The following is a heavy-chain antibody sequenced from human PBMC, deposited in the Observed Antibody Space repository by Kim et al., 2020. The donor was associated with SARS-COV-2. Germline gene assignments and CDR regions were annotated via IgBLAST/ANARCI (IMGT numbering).Heavy chain of an antibody. CDR3: ARSKYYGSGSCAAY. V-gene: IGHV1-46*04. J-gene: IGHJ4*02. Sequence: ASVKVSCKASGYTFTTYYIHWVRQAPGQGLECMGILNTDGGSTSYAQKLQGRVTMTRDRSTSTGYMNLRSLTSEDTDVYYCARSKYYGSGSCAAYWGQGT. CDR1: GYTFTTYY. D-gene: IGHD3-10*01. CDR2: LNTDGGST.